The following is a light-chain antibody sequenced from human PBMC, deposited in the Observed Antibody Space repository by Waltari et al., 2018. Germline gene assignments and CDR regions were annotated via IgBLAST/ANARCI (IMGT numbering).Light chain of an antibody. Sequence: DIQLTQSPSSVSASVGDRVTITCRASQGTVRWLVWYQHKPGKAPKFLIYKASTLESGVPSRFSASGSGTEFTLTISSLQPEDFATYHCQQYSSYRAFGQGTTVEIK. CDR3: QQYSSYRA. CDR1: QGTVRW. V-gene: IGKV1-5*03. J-gene: IGKJ1*01. CDR2: KAS.